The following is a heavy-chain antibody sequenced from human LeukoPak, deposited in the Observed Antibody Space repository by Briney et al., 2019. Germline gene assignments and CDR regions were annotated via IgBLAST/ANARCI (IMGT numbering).Heavy chain of an antibody. CDR2: ITHSGST. J-gene: IGHJ4*02. Sequence: SETLSLTCAVYGVSFSGYYRSGLRRPPGRRLECIGEITHSGSTNYNPSLKSRVTISVDTSKNQFSLKLSSVTAADTAVYYCARMITFGGVIAHGDYWGQGTLVTVSS. V-gene: IGHV4-34*01. D-gene: IGHD3-16*02. CDR3: ARMITFGGVIAHGDY. CDR1: GVSFSGYY.